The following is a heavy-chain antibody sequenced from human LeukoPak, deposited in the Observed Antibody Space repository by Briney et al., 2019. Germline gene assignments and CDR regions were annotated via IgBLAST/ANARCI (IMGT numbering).Heavy chain of an antibody. CDR3: ARGLVVPAAFTYYYYGMDV. V-gene: IGHV4-34*01. J-gene: IGHJ6*02. CDR2: INHSGST. Sequence: SETLSLTCAVYGGSFSGYYWSWIRQPPGKGLEWIGEINHSGSTNYNPSLKSRVTISVDTSKNQFSLKLSSVTAADTAVYHCARGLVVPAAFTYYYYGMDVWGQGTTVTVSS. D-gene: IGHD2-2*01. CDR1: GGSFSGYY.